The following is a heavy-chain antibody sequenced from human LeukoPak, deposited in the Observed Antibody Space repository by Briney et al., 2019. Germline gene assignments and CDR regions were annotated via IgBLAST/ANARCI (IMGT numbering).Heavy chain of an antibody. Sequence: SETLSLTCTVSGGSISSSSYYWGWIRQPPGKGLEWIGSIYYSGSTYYNPSLKSRVTISVDTSKNQFSLKLSSVTAADTAVYYCARVRFGEVFDYWGQGTLVTVSS. CDR1: GGSISSSSYY. CDR3: ARVRFGEVFDY. D-gene: IGHD3-10*01. V-gene: IGHV4-39*07. J-gene: IGHJ4*02. CDR2: IYYSGST.